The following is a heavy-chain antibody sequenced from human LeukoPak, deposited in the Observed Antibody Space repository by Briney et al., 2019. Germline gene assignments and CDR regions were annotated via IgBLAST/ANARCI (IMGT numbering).Heavy chain of an antibody. CDR1: GYSFTSYW. D-gene: IGHD1-7*01. CDR2: IDPSDSYT. CDR3: ASAETTGTTSLFMQDPLDAFDI. J-gene: IGHJ3*02. Sequence: GESLKISCKGSGYSFTSYWISWVRQMPGKGLEWMGRIDPSDSYTNYSPSFQGHVTISADKSISTAYLQWSSLKASDTAMYYCASAETTGTTSLFMQDPLDAFDIWGQGTMVTVSS. V-gene: IGHV5-10-1*01.